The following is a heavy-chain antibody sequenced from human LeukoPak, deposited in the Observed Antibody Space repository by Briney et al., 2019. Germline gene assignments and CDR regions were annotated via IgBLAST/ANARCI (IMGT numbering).Heavy chain of an antibody. CDR2: IYYSVSGGGT. Sequence: PSETLSLTCTVSGGSINNYYWNWIWQPPGKGLELIGYIYYSVSGGGTNYNPSLKSRVTISADTSKNQFSLKLSSVTAADTAVYYCARGGTMTTVPLWGQGTLVTVSS. D-gene: IGHD4-17*01. CDR1: GGSINNYY. V-gene: IGHV4-59*08. CDR3: ARGGTMTTVPL. J-gene: IGHJ4*02.